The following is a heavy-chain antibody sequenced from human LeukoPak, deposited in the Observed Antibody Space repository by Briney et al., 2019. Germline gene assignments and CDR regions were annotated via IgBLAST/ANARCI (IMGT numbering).Heavy chain of an antibody. D-gene: IGHD3-10*01. CDR1: GGSFSGYY. CDR3: ARGRRPRGYGSGSYYTNWFDP. Sequence: SETLSLTCAVYGGSFSGYYWSWIRQPPGKGLEWIGEINHSGSTNYNPSLKSRVTISVDTSKNQFSLRLSSVTAAGTAVYYCARGRRPRGYGSGSYYTNWFDPWGQGTLVTVSS. CDR2: INHSGST. V-gene: IGHV4-34*01. J-gene: IGHJ5*02.